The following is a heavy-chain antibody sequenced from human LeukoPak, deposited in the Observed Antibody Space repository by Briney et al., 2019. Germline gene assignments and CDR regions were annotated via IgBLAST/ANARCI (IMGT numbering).Heavy chain of an antibody. V-gene: IGHV3-48*04. J-gene: IGHJ4*02. D-gene: IGHD2-2*01. CDR2: INYRGSTI. Sequence: GGSLRLSCAVSVFPFSRYSMEWVRQARGRGLEWVSSINYRGSTIYYADSVKARFTISRDNDENSLYLQMNSLRAEDTAVYYWARPYCSDTSCYWYFDYWGQGTLVTVSS. CDR1: VFPFSRYS. CDR3: ARPYCSDTSCYWYFDY.